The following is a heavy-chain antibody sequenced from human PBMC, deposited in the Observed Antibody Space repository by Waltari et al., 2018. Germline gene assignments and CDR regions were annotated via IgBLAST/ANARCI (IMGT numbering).Heavy chain of an antibody. Sequence: QLQLQESGPGLVKPSETLSLTCTVSGGSISSSSYYWGWIRQPPGKGLEWIGGIYYSGSTYYNPSLKSRVTISVDTSKNQFSLKLSSVTAADTAVYYCARVHYGSGSSYYFDYWGQGTLVTVSS. CDR1: GGSISSSSYY. CDR2: IYYSGST. D-gene: IGHD3-10*01. V-gene: IGHV4-39*07. J-gene: IGHJ4*02. CDR3: ARVHYGSGSSYYFDY.